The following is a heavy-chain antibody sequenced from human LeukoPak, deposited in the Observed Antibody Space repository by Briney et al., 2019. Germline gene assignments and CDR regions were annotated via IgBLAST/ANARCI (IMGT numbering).Heavy chain of an antibody. J-gene: IGHJ6*03. Sequence: GESLKISCKGSGYSFTSYWIGWVRQMPGKGLEWMGIIYPGDSDTRYSPSFQGQVTISADKSISTAYLQWSSLKASDTAMYYCARPNGYIHYYYYYMDVWGKGTTVTVSS. CDR1: GYSFTSYW. V-gene: IGHV5-51*01. D-gene: IGHD5-24*01. CDR2: IYPGDSDT. CDR3: ARPNGYIHYYYYYMDV.